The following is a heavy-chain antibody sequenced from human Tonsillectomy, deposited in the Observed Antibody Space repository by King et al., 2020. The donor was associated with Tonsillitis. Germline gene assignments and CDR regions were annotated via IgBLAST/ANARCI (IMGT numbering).Heavy chain of an antibody. J-gene: IGHJ4*02. D-gene: IGHD3-10*01. V-gene: IGHV3-7*01. CDR2: IKQDGSEK. CDR3: ARELPYGSGGCNDY. CDR1: GLTFSSYW. Sequence: VQLVESGGGLVKPGGSVRLSCVASGLTFSSYWMSWVRQAPGKGLEWVANIKQDGSEKYYVDSVKGRFTISRDNAKNSLYLQMNSLRAEDTAVYYCARELPYGSGGCNDYWGQGPLVTVS.